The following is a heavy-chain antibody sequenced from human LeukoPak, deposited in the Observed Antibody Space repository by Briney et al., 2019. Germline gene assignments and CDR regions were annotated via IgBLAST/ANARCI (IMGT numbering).Heavy chain of an antibody. V-gene: IGHV3-30-3*01. CDR1: GFTFSTYT. CDR3: ARDGPFIWPQLGAFDI. J-gene: IGHJ3*02. D-gene: IGHD6-13*01. Sequence: GGSLRLSCAASGFTFSTYTMHWVRQAPGKGLEWVAVISYDGSNKYYADSVKGRFTISRDNSKNTLYLQMNSLRAEDTAVYYCARDGPFIWPQLGAFDIWGQGTMVTVSS. CDR2: ISYDGSNK.